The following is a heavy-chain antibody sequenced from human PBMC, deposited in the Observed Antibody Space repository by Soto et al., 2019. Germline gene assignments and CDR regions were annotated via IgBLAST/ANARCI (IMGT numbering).Heavy chain of an antibody. J-gene: IGHJ3*02. CDR1: GFTFSDYY. V-gene: IGHV3-11*06. CDR2: ISSSSSYT. CDR3: ASWGDIVVVPAQTSNAFDI. Sequence: QVQLVESGGGLVKPGGSLRLSCAASGFTFSDYYMSWIRQAPGKGLEWVSYISSSSSYTNYADSVKGRFTISRDNAKNSLYLQMNSLRAEDTAVYYCASWGDIVVVPAQTSNAFDIWGQGTMVTVSS. D-gene: IGHD2-2*01.